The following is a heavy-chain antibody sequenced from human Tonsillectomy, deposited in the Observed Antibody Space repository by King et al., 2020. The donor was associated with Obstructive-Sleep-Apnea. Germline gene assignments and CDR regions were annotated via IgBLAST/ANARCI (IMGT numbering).Heavy chain of an antibody. CDR1: GFTFSTYG. J-gene: IGHJ4*02. V-gene: IGHV3-30*18. CDR3: AKDGVLLWFGELSYFDS. Sequence: VQLVESGGGVVQPGRSLRLSCAASGFTFSTYGMHWVRQAPGKGLEWVAVISHDGSNKYYADSVKGRFTISRDNSKNTLYLQMNSLRAEDTAVYNCAKDGVLLWFGELSYFDSWGQGTLVTVSS. D-gene: IGHD3-10*01. CDR2: ISHDGSNK.